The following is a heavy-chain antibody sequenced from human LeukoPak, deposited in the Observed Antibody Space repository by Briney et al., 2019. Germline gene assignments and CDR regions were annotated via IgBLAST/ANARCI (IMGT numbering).Heavy chain of an antibody. Sequence: PGGSLRLSCTSSGFTFSRYWMTWVRQAPGKGLEWVANIKQDGSEKYYVDSVKGRFTISRDNAKNSLDLQMSSLRPEDTAVYYCASIDFWSDYDAFNVWGQGTKVTVSS. CDR2: IKQDGSEK. D-gene: IGHD3-3*01. V-gene: IGHV3-7*01. CDR1: GFTFSRYW. CDR3: ASIDFWSDYDAFNV. J-gene: IGHJ3*01.